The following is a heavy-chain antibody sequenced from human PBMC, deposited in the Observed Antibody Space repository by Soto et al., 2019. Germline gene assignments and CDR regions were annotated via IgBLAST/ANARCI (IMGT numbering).Heavy chain of an antibody. Sequence: VQLVESGEGLVQSGGSLRLSCAASGFTFSTYAMHWVRQAPGKGLEWVAVISYDGSNKYYADSVKGRFTISRDNSKNTLYLQMNSLRAEDTAVYYCAKDVGGSWGQGTLVTVSS. CDR2: ISYDGSNK. J-gene: IGHJ4*02. CDR1: GFTFSTYA. V-gene: IGHV3-30*04. CDR3: AKDVGGS. D-gene: IGHD1-26*01.